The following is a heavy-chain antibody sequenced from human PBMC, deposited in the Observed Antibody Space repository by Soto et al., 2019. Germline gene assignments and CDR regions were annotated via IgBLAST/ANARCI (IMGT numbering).Heavy chain of an antibody. CDR3: ATGICSSTSCYTVDYFDY. Sequence: GGSLRLSCAAFGFTFSGYGMHWVRQAPGKGLEWVALISYDGSNKYYADSVKGRFTISRDNSKNTLYLQMNSLRAEDTAVYYCATGICSSTSCYTVDYFDYWGQGTLVTVSS. D-gene: IGHD2-2*02. V-gene: IGHV3-30*03. J-gene: IGHJ4*02. CDR2: ISYDGSNK. CDR1: GFTFSGYG.